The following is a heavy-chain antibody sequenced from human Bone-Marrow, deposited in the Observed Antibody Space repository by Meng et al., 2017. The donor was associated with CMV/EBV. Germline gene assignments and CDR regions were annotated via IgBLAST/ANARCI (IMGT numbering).Heavy chain of an antibody. D-gene: IGHD4-11*01. CDR1: GFTFSSYG. J-gene: IGHJ4*02. CDR3: ESHNYSNEDY. Sequence: LSLTCAASGFTFSSYGMHWVRQAPGKGLEWVAVISYDGSNKYYADSVKGRFTISRDNSKNTLYLQMNSLRAEDTAVYYCESHNYSNEDYWGQGTLVTVSS. CDR2: ISYDGSNK. V-gene: IGHV3-30*19.